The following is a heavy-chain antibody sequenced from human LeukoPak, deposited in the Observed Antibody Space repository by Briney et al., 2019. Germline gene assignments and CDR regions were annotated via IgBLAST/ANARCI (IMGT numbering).Heavy chain of an antibody. J-gene: IGHJ3*01. D-gene: IGHD4-23*01. CDR2: IASDGSST. V-gene: IGHV3-74*01. Sequence: GGSLRLSCAASGFTFSSYWMNWVRQAPGKGLVWVSRIASDGSSTTYADSVQGRFTISRDNARNSLYLHMNSLRVGDTAVYYCARAGIYGGGKSYAFDVWGQGTTVIVSS. CDR3: ARAGIYGGGKSYAFDV. CDR1: GFTFSSYW.